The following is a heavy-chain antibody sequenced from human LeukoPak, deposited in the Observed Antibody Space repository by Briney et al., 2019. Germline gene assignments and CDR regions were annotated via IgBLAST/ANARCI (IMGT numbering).Heavy chain of an antibody. V-gene: IGHV4-38-2*02. J-gene: IGHJ4*02. Sequence: SETLSLTCTVSGYSISSGYYWGWIRQPPGKGLEWIGSIYHSGNTYYNPSLKSRVTISVDTSKNQFPLKLSSVTAADTAVYYCASVFTPDLQLDHWGRGTLVTVSS. D-gene: IGHD1-14*01. CDR1: GYSISSGYY. CDR3: ASVFTPDLQLDH. CDR2: IYHSGNT.